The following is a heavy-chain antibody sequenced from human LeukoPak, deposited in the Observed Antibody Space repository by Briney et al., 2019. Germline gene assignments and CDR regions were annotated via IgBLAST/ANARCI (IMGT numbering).Heavy chain of an antibody. V-gene: IGHV1-69*13. CDR3: ARDGYDILTGKGGYYGMDV. CDR1: GGTFSSYA. Sequence: ASVKVSCKASGGTFSSYAISWVRQAPGQGLEWMGGIIPIFGTANYAQKFQGRVTITADESTRTAYMELSSLRSEDTAVYYCARDGYDILTGKGGYYGMDVWGQGTTVTVSS. D-gene: IGHD3-9*01. J-gene: IGHJ6*02. CDR2: IIPIFGTA.